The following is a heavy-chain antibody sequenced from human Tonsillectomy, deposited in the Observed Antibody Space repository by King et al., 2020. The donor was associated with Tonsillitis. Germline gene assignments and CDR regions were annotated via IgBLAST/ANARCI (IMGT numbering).Heavy chain of an antibody. J-gene: IGHJ4*02. D-gene: IGHD3-3*01. V-gene: IGHV3-30-3*01. Sequence: VPLVASGGVGCQPGRALRLAWAASGFTCSPSALPWVLQAHCTVLAGFSLFSFAGSNPLYAASVKGRFTLSRDNSEQILYLQMNSLRTENTAVYYCAREFRFLEWLLPFDSWGRGTLVTVSS. CDR1: GFTCSPSA. CDR3: AREFRFLEWLLPFDS. CDR2: FSFAGSNP.